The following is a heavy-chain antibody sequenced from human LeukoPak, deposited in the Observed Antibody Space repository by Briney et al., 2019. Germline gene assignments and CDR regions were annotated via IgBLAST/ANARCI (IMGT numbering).Heavy chain of an antibody. D-gene: IGHD5-18*01. Sequence: GGSLRLSCAASGFTVSSNYMSWVRQAPGKGLEWVSIIYSGGSTYYADSVKGRFTISRDNSKNTLYLQMNSLRAEDTAVYYCARVYDTPMVIDYWGQGILVTVSS. J-gene: IGHJ4*02. CDR3: ARVYDTPMVIDY. CDR1: GFTVSSNY. CDR2: IYSGGST. V-gene: IGHV3-53*01.